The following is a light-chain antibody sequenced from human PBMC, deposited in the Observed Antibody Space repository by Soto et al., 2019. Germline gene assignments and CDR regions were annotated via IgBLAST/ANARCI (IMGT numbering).Light chain of an antibody. Sequence: QSVLTQPASGSGSPGQSSTISCTGTSSDVGVYNYVSWYQQHPGRAPKLMIYDVSNRPSGVANRFSGSKSGNTASLTISGLPAEDEADYYSSSYTSSSALYVFGTGTKLTV. CDR1: SSDVGVYNY. J-gene: IGLJ1*01. V-gene: IGLV2-14*01. CDR3: SSYTSSSALYV. CDR2: DVS.